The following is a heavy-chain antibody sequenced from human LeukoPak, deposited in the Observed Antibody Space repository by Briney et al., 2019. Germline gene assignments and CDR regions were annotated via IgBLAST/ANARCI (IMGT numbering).Heavy chain of an antibody. D-gene: IGHD5-18*01. CDR1: GXTFSSYT. J-gene: IGHJ4*02. Sequence: PGGSLRLSCAASGXTFSSYTMNWVRQAPGKGLQWVSTVSASGNIHYSESVKGRFTISRDNARNSLYLQMNSLRDEDTAVYYCVRDALHTAHFDYWGQGSLVTVSS. CDR2: VSASGNI. CDR3: VRDALHTAHFDY. V-gene: IGHV3-48*02.